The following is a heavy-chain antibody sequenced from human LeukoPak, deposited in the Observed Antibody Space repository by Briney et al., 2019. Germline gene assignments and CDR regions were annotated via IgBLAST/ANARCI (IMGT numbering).Heavy chain of an antibody. CDR1: GFTFSDYH. V-gene: IGHV3-11*04. Sequence: GGSLRLSCAASGFTFSDYHMAWIRQAPGKGLQWVSYISNGGDIYYADSVKGRFTISRDNAKNSLYLQMNSLRAGDTALYYCAKDIEAAGLFFDYWGQGTLVTVSS. J-gene: IGHJ4*02. CDR3: AKDIEAAGLFFDY. D-gene: IGHD6-13*01. CDR2: ISNGGDI.